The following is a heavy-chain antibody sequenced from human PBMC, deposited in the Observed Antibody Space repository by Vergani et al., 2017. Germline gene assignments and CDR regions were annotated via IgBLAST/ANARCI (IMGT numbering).Heavy chain of an antibody. D-gene: IGHD1-1*01. Sequence: QVQLVESGGGEVQPGRSLRLSCSAAGFPFSDYGVHWVRQAPGKGLEWVSVISYDGNKKKHAESVKGRLTISRDNSKNTLYLEMNALRAEDTAVYYCARDFLTRVTTLDYYYMGVWGKGTTVTVSS. J-gene: IGHJ6*03. CDR1: GFPFSDYG. V-gene: IGHV3-30*03. CDR2: ISYDGNKK. CDR3: ARDFLTRVTTLDYYYMGV.